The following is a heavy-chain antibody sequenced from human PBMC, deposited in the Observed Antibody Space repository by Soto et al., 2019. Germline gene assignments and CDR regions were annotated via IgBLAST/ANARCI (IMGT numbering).Heavy chain of an antibody. CDR1: GGSFSGYY. V-gene: IGHV4-34*01. CDR3: ARLTDSGYDYYYYYYMDV. CDR2: INHSGST. Sequence: SETLSLTCAVYGGSFSGYYWSWIRQPPGKGLEWIGEINHSGSTRYSPSFQGQVTISADKSISTAYLQWSSLKASDTAMYYCARLTDSGYDYYYYYYMDVWGKGTTVTVSS. D-gene: IGHD5-12*01. J-gene: IGHJ6*03.